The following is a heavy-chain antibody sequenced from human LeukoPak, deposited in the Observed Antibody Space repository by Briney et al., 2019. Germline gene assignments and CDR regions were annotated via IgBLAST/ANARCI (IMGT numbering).Heavy chain of an antibody. V-gene: IGHV3-48*03. CDR3: ASDPPRYSYGYYFDY. J-gene: IGHJ4*02. CDR1: AFSFHSYE. CDR2: INTSGGTR. D-gene: IGHD5-18*01. Sequence: GGSLRLSCAASAFSFHSYEMNWVRQAPGKGLEWISYINTSGGTRYYADSVKGRFAISRDNAKSSLYLQMNSLRAEDTAVYYCASDPPRYSYGYYFDYWGQGTLVTVSS.